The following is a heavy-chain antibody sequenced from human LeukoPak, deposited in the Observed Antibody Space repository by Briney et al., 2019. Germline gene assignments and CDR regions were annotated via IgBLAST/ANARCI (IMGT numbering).Heavy chain of an antibody. D-gene: IGHD2-2*01. CDR2: IIPIFGTA. CDR3: ERVNGYCSSISCFLDY. V-gene: IGHV1-69*06. CDR1: VGTFSSHV. Sequence: SVNVSCMTSVGTFSSHVISWGRQAPGQGLECMGGIIPIFGTANYAQKFQGSATITANKSTKKVFMELSSLRSDETAIYFCERVNGYCSSISCFLDYRRQGTLVTVSS. J-gene: IGHJ4*02.